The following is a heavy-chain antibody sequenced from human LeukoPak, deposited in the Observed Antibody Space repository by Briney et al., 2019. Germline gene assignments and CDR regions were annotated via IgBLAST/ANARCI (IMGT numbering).Heavy chain of an antibody. Sequence: GGSLRLSCAASGFTFDDYAMHWVRQAPGKGLEWVSGISWNSGSIGYADSVKGRFTISRDNSKNTLYLQMNSLRAEDTAVYYCARDVFGSYWGQGTLVTVSS. J-gene: IGHJ4*02. CDR2: ISWNSGSI. V-gene: IGHV3-9*01. D-gene: IGHD3-10*02. CDR1: GFTFDDYA. CDR3: ARDVFGSY.